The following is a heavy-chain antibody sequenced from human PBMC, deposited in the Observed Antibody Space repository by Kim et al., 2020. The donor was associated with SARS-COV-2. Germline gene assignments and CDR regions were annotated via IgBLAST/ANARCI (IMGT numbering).Heavy chain of an antibody. CDR3: ARQGGGATYFDY. CDR2: IYYSGST. V-gene: IGHV4-39*01. Sequence: SETLSLTCTVSGGSISSSSFHWGWIRQPPGKGLEWIGTIYYSGSTYYNPSLKSRVTISVDTSKNQFSLKLSSVTAADTAVFYCARQGGGATYFDYWGQGTLVTVSS. CDR1: GGSISSSSFH. D-gene: IGHD1-26*01. J-gene: IGHJ4*02.